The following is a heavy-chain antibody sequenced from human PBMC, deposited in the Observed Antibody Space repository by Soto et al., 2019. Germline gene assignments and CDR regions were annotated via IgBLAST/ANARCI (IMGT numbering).Heavy chain of an antibody. D-gene: IGHD3-22*01. CDR2: ISGSGGST. J-gene: IGHJ4*02. CDR3: AKPLYDSSGYYYDY. Sequence: GGSLRLSCAASGFTFSSYAMSWVRQAPGKGLEWVSAISGSGGSTYYADSVKGRFTISRDNSKNTLYLQMNSLRAEDTAVYYCAKPLYDSSGYYYDYWGQGTLVTVSS. CDR1: GFTFSSYA. V-gene: IGHV3-23*01.